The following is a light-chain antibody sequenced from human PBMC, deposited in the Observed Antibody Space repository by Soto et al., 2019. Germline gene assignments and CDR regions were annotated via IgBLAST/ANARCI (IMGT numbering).Light chain of an antibody. CDR1: QSIINN. J-gene: IGKJ1*01. Sequence: EIVLTQSPATLSLSPGERATLSCRASQSIINNLAWYQQKPGQVPRLLIYGASTRATGIPARFSGSGSGTDFTPTISRLEPEDFAVYYCQQYGSSWTFGQGTKVDIK. V-gene: IGKV3-20*01. CDR3: QQYGSSWT. CDR2: GAS.